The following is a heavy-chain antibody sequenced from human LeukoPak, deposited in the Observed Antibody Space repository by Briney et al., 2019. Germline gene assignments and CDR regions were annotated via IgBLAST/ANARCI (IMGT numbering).Heavy chain of an antibody. V-gene: IGHV1-2*02. CDR2: INPNSGGT. J-gene: IGHJ4*02. CDR1: GYTFTGYY. Sequence: ASVKVSCKASGYTFTGYYMHWVRQAPGQGLEWMGWINPNSGGTNYAQKFQGRVTMTRDTSISTAYMELSRLRSDDTAVYYYANDYGEEENYWGQGTLVTVSS. CDR3: ANDYGEEENY. D-gene: IGHD4-17*01.